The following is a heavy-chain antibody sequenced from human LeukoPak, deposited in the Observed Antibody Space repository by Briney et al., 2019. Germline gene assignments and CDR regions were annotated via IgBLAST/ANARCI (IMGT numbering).Heavy chain of an antibody. CDR1: GFTFSSYG. CDR3: AKDVDPFGSGSYVEGFDY. D-gene: IGHD3-10*01. CDR2: ISYDGSNK. V-gene: IGHV3-30*18. Sequence: GGSLRLSCAASGFTFSSYGMHWVRQAPGKGLGWVAVISYDGSNKYYADSVKGRFTISRDNSKNTLYLQMNRLRAEDTAVYYCAKDVDPFGSGSYVEGFDYWGQGTLVTVSS. J-gene: IGHJ4*02.